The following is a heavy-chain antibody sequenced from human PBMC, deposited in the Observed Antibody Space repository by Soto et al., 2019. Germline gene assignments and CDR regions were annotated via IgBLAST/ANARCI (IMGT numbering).Heavy chain of an antibody. V-gene: IGHV3-66*01. J-gene: IGHJ4*02. CDR3: ARDAYTSGSRPIT. Sequence: EVQLVESGGDLVQPGGSLRLSCAASGLTVSSNYMSWVRQAPGKGLEWVSVIYSGGSTYYADSVKGRFTISRDNSKNTRYLHMNSLRAEDTAVYYCARDAYTSGSRPITWGRGTLVTVSS. CDR2: IYSGGST. CDR1: GLTVSSNY. D-gene: IGHD6-25*01.